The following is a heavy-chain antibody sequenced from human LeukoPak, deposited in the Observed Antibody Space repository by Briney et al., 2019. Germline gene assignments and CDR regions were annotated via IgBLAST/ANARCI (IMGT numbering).Heavy chain of an antibody. CDR2: IYYSGST. D-gene: IGHD2-21*02. Sequence: PSETLSLTCTVSGGSISSSSYYWGWIRQPPGKGLEWIGSIYYSGSTYYNPSLKSRVTISVDTSKNQFSLKLSSVTAADTAVYYCARVPRTARDYWGQGTLVTVSS. V-gene: IGHV4-39*01. CDR3: ARVPRTARDY. CDR1: GGSISSSSYY. J-gene: IGHJ4*02.